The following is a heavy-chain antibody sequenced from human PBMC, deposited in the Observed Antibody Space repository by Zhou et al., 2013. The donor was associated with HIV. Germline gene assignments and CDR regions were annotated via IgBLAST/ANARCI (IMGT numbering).Heavy chain of an antibody. D-gene: IGHD3-16*01. J-gene: IGHJ4*02. V-gene: IGHV1-24*01. CDR2: FDPEDVVT. CDR3: ATIPHLSGDTVDMTAIGGGDY. Sequence: QVQLEQSESEVKPPGASVRVSCKVFGYTLADLAIHWVRLPPGQGLEWMGGFDPEDVVTVYAQKFEGRVTLTQDASSDTAYMSMSGLTPDDTAVYYCATIPHLSGDTVDMTAIGGGDYWGRGTPVTVSS. CDR1: GYTLADLA.